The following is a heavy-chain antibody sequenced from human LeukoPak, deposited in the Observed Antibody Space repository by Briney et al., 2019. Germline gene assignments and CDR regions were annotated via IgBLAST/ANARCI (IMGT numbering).Heavy chain of an antibody. Sequence: GGSLRLSCVVSGFTFSNYWMHWVRQPPGKGLVWVSRIYVDGRTTNYADSVKGRFTISRDNAKNTVDLEMNSLSVEGTATYYCIRDFRSADLWGQGTLVTVTS. CDR1: GFTFSNYW. CDR3: IRDFRSADL. V-gene: IGHV3-74*01. CDR2: IYVDGRTT. J-gene: IGHJ5*02.